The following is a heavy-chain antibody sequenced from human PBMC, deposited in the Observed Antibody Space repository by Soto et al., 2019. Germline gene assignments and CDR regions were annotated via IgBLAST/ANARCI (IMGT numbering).Heavy chain of an antibody. CDR1: GFTVSSNY. Sequence: EVQLVESGGGLIQPGGSLRLSCAASGFTVSSNYMSWARQAPGKGLEWVSVIYRGGSTYYADSVKGRFTISRDNSKNTLYLQMNSLRAEDTAVYYCAREGGAAAGPFDYWGQGTLVTVSS. D-gene: IGHD6-13*01. CDR3: AREGGAAAGPFDY. CDR2: IYRGGST. V-gene: IGHV3-53*01. J-gene: IGHJ4*02.